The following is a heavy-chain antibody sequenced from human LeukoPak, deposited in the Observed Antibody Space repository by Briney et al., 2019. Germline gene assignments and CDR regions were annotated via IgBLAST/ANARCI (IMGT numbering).Heavy chain of an antibody. J-gene: IGHJ4*02. D-gene: IGHD2-2*01. V-gene: IGHV3-30*04. CDR2: ISYDGSNK. CDR3: ARDFVPAATRSENYFDY. Sequence: GGSLRLSCAASGFTFSSYAMHWVRQAPGKGLEWVAVISYDGSNKYYADSVKGRFTISRDNSKNTLYLQMNSLRAEDTAVYYCARDFVPAATRSENYFDYWGQGTLVTVSS. CDR1: GFTFSSYA.